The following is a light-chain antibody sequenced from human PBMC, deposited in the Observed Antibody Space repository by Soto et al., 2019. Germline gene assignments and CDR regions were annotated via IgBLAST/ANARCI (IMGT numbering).Light chain of an antibody. V-gene: IGKV3-11*01. J-gene: IGKJ4*01. CDR3: QQRSNWTPLT. Sequence: EIVLTQSPATLSLSPGERATLSCRASQSVSSYLAWYQQKPGQAPRLLIYDASNRATGIPARFSGSGCGTGCTLTNSSPEPEAFAVYYCQQRSNWTPLTFGGGTKVEIK. CDR2: DAS. CDR1: QSVSSY.